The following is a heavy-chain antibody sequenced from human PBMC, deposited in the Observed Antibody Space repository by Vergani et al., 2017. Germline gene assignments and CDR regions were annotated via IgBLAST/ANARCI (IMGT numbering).Heavy chain of an antibody. J-gene: IGHJ6*03. CDR2: IDHTGRP. CDR1: GGSFTSYH. D-gene: IGHD4-11*01. Sequence: QVQLQQWGGGLLKPSETLSLTCVVNGGSFTSYHWTWIRQSPGEGLEWVGDIDHTGRPDYNPSLKSRLTMSVDKSRNQFSLTLNSVTATYTAIYFCARGNTETNGHLYYYYYMDVWGQGTAVTVS. V-gene: IGHV4-34*01. CDR3: ARGNTETNGHLYYYYYMDV.